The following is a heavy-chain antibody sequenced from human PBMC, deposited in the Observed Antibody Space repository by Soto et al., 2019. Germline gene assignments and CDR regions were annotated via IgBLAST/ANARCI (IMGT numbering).Heavy chain of an antibody. CDR2: TTDTGGDT. V-gene: IGHV3-23*01. CDR3: AXDKXXXXXXANKSVSXXXGMDV. Sequence: GGSLRLSCVASGITFGSRAXSWVRQAPGEGLEWVSTTTDTGGDTKYXXSVRGRFTISRDNAKNSLYLQMNSLRAEDXXVYYCAXDKXXXXXXANKSVSXXXGMDVXXXGTTVXXSX. J-gene: IGHJ6*01. CDR1: GITFGSRA. D-gene: IGHD2-15*01.